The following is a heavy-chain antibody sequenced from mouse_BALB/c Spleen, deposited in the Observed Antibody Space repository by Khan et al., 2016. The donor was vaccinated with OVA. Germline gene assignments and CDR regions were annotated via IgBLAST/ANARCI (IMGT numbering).Heavy chain of an antibody. D-gene: IGHD1-1*01. J-gene: IGHJ3*01. CDR2: INPSTGYT. Sequence: QVQLKQSGAELAKPGASVKMSCKASGYTFTSYWMHWVKQRPGQGLEWIGYINPSTGYTEYNQRLKDKATLTVDKSSSTAYMQLSSLTSEESAVYYCANHGSSSAWLTYWGQGTLVTVSA. CDR3: ANHGSSSAWLTY. CDR1: GYTFTSYW. V-gene: IGHV1-7*01.